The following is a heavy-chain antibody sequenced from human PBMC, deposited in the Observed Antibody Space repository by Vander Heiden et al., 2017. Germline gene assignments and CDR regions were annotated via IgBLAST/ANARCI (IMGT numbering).Heavy chain of an antibody. Sequence: EEQLLVTGGGLVQPGWSLRLSCAASGFAFSSYARNWAHGAPRKGLEWVARISDNGIRTYYADSVKGRFTISRDDSKNTLYLQMKSLRAEDTAVYYCTKDGYSYGLLDPWGQGTLVAVS. V-gene: IGHV3-23*01. CDR2: ISDNGIRT. D-gene: IGHD1-26*01. J-gene: IGHJ5*02. CDR3: TKDGYSYGLLDP. CDR1: GFAFSSYA.